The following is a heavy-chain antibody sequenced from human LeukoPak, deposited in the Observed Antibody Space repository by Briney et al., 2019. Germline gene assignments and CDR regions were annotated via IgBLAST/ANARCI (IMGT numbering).Heavy chain of an antibody. CDR2: ISSSGSTI. V-gene: IGHV3-48*03. CDR1: GFTFSSYE. Sequence: GGSLRLSCAASGFTFSSYEMNWVRQAPGKGLECVSYISSSGSTIYYADSVKGRLTISRDNAKTSMYLKMTSLRAEDTAVYYCARKSGWHYYYYYMDVWGKGTTVTISS. D-gene: IGHD6-19*01. CDR3: ARKSGWHYYYYYMDV. J-gene: IGHJ6*03.